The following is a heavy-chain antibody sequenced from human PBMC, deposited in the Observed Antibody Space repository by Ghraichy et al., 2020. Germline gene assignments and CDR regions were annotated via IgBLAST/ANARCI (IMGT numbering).Heavy chain of an antibody. V-gene: IGHV3-21*01. CDR2: ISSSSSYI. Sequence: SLRLSCAASGFTFSSYSMNWVRQAPGKGLEWVSSISSSSSYIYYADSVKGRFTISRDNAKNSLYLQMNSLRAEDTAVYYCARGGGDGGSYGDYWGQGTLVTVSS. D-gene: IGHD1-26*01. J-gene: IGHJ4*02. CDR1: GFTFSSYS. CDR3: ARGGGDGGSYGDY.